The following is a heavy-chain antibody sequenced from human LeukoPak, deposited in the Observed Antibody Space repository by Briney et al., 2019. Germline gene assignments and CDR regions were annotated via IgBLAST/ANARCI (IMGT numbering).Heavy chain of an antibody. CDR2: INHSGST. CDR3: ARGPLGYCSGGSCYGLVRWFDP. J-gene: IGHJ5*02. D-gene: IGHD2-15*01. Sequence: SETLSLTCAVYGGSFSGYYWSWIRQPPGKGLEWIGEINHSGSTNYNPSLKSRVTISVDTSKNQFSLKLSSVTAGDTAVYYFARGPLGYCSGGSCYGLVRWFDPWGQGTLVTVSS. CDR1: GGSFSGYY. V-gene: IGHV4-34*01.